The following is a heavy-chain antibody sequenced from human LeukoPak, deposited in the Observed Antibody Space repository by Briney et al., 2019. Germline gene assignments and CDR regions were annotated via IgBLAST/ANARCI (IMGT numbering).Heavy chain of an antibody. Sequence: ASVKVSCKASGYTFTGYYMHWVRQAPGQGLEWMGRINPNSGGTNYAQKFQGRVTMTRDTSISTAYMELSRLRSDDTAVYYCARDLPYCSSTSCPVVWFDPWGQGTLVTVSS. CDR1: GYTFTGYY. D-gene: IGHD2-2*01. J-gene: IGHJ5*02. V-gene: IGHV1-2*06. CDR3: ARDLPYCSSTSCPVVWFDP. CDR2: INPNSGGT.